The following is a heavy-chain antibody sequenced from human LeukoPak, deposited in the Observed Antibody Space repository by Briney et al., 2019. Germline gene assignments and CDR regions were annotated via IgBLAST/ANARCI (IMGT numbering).Heavy chain of an antibody. J-gene: IGHJ4*02. D-gene: IGHD3-22*01. CDR1: GFTFSDYY. CDR3: GRVKRGYDSSVYLYYFDY. CDR2: ISSSSSYT. V-gene: IGHV3-11*05. Sequence: GGSLRLSCAASGFTFSDYYMSWIRQAPGKGLEWVSYISSSSSYTNYADSVKGRFTISRDNAKNSLYLQMNSLRAEDTAVYYCGRVKRGYDSSVYLYYFDYWGQGTLVTVSS.